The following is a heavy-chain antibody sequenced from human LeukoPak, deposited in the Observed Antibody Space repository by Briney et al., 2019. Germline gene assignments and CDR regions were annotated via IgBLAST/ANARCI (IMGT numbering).Heavy chain of an antibody. CDR3: ARGIGGGYKYEKDDAFDI. D-gene: IGHD5-24*01. CDR1: GFTFSSYS. V-gene: IGHV3-21*06. CDR2: ISSGSSYI. Sequence: PGGSLRLSYAASGFTFSSYSMNWVRQAPGKGLEWVSSISSGSSYIYYAESMKDRFTISRDNAKTSLYLQMNSLRAEDTALYYCARGIGGGYKYEKDDAFDIWGQGTMVTVSS. J-gene: IGHJ3*02.